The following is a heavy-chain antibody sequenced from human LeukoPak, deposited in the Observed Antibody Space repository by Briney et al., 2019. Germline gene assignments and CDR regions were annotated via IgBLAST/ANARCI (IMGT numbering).Heavy chain of an antibody. J-gene: IGHJ4*02. CDR1: GFTFSNYG. Sequence: GGSLRLSCAASGFTFSNYGIHWVRQAPGNGLEWVAVISYDGRSKHYADSVKGRFTISGDNSQNTLYLQMNSLRTEDTAVYSCAKEYCGGGSCYEDYFDSWGQGTLVTVSS. CDR3: AKEYCGGGSCYEDYFDS. V-gene: IGHV3-30*18. D-gene: IGHD2-15*01. CDR2: ISYDGRSK.